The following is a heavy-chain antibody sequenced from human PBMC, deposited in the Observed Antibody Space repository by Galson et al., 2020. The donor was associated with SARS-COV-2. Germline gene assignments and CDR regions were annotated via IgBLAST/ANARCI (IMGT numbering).Heavy chain of an antibody. V-gene: IGHV4-34*01. CDR1: GGSFSGYY. J-gene: IGHJ3*02. D-gene: IGHD6-19*01. CDR2: INHSGST. CDR3: ARGFRVYRIAVAHPRFWDI. Sequence: SQTLSLPCAVYGGSFSGYYWSWIRQPPGKGLEWIGEINHSGSTNYNPSLKSRVTISVDTSKNQFSLKLSSVTAADTAVYYCARGFRVYRIAVAHPRFWDIWGQGTMVTVSS.